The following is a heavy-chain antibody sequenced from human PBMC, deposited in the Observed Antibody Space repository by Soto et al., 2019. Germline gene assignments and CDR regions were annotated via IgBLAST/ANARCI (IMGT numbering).Heavy chain of an antibody. D-gene: IGHD1-20*01. CDR3: AIWSNWNPLYYRGMDV. CDR2: IIPLHNTS. CDR1: GGAFTNYS. J-gene: IGHJ6*02. V-gene: IGHV1-69*08. Sequence: RASVKVSFKVSGGAFTNYSLNWVRHAPGQGLEWLGGIIPLHNTSNYSLKLLGRGSVTADISSNTVYMHLSGLTSDDTATYYCAIWSNWNPLYYRGMDVWGQGTMVTVSS.